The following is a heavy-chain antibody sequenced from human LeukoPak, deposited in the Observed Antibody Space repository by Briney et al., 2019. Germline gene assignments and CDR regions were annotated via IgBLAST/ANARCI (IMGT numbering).Heavy chain of an antibody. J-gene: IGHJ4*02. Sequence: GGSLRLSCAASGFTFSSYGMHWVRQAPGKGLEWVAFIRSDGSTKFNADSMKGRLTVSRDNSKNTLYLQMNSLRAEDTAVYYCARGLDNYGSGSSDWGQGTLVTVSS. V-gene: IGHV3-30*02. CDR1: GFTFSSYG. CDR2: IRSDGSTK. D-gene: IGHD3-10*01. CDR3: ARGLDNYGSGSSD.